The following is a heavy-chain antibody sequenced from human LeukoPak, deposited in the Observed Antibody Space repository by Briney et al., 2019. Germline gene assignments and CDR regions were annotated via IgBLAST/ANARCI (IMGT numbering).Heavy chain of an antibody. CDR1: GYTFTSYG. J-gene: IGHJ5*02. V-gene: IGHV1-18*01. CDR3: ARFTRGVVAALEYNWFDP. D-gene: IGHD2-15*01. CDR2: ISAYNGNT. Sequence: ASVKVSCKASGYTFTSYGITWVRQAPGQGLEWMGWISAYNGNTNYAQKFQGRVTMTTDTPTSTAYMALRSLRSDDTAVYFCARFTRGVVAALEYNWFDPWGQGTLVTVSS.